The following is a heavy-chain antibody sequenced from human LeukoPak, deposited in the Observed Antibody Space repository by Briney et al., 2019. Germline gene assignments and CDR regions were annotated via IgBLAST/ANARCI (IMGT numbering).Heavy chain of an antibody. CDR1: GFTFSSYA. V-gene: IGHV3-30*04. Sequence: SGGSLRLSCAASGFTFSSYAMHWVRQAPGKGLEWVAVISYDGSNKYYADSVKGRFTISRDNSKNTLYLQMNSLRAEDTAVYYCARPLGGRDGKARKGYYYYYMDVWGKGTTVTVSS. CDR2: ISYDGSNK. CDR3: ARPLGGRDGKARKGYYYYYMDV. D-gene: IGHD5-24*01. J-gene: IGHJ6*03.